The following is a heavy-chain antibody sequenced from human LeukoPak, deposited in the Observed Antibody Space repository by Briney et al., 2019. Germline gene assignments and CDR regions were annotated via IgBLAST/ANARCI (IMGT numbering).Heavy chain of an antibody. CDR2: INHSGST. D-gene: IGHD3-10*01. V-gene: IGHV4-34*01. CDR3: ARDGYYYGSGSDY. Sequence: SETLSLTCAVYGGSFSGYYWSWIRQPPGKGLEWIGEINHSGSTNYNPSLKSRVTISVDTSKNQFSLKLSSVTAADTAVYYCARDGYYYGSGSDYWGQGTLVTVSS. CDR1: GGSFSGYY. J-gene: IGHJ4*02.